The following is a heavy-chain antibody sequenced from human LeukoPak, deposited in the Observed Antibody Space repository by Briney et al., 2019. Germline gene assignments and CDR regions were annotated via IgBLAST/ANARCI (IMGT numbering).Heavy chain of an antibody. CDR1: GFTFTSSA. D-gene: IGHD3-9*01. CDR2: IVVGSGNT. J-gene: IGHJ4*02. Sequence: SVKVSCKASGFTFTSSAMQWVRQARGQRLEWIGWIVVGSGNTDYAQKFQERVTITRDMSTSTAYMELSSLRSEDTAMYYCAAGLRYFDWLVYWGQGTLVTVSS. V-gene: IGHV1-58*02. CDR3: AAGLRYFDWLVY.